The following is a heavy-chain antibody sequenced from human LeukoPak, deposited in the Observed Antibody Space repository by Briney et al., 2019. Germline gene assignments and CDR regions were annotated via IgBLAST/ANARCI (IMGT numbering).Heavy chain of an antibody. CDR3: ARDRLTYCGGDCGLDY. CDR2: ILYDGRNK. J-gene: IGHJ4*02. CDR1: GFTFSSYA. Sequence: GRSLRLSCAASGFTFSSYAMHWVRQAPGKGLEWVAVILYDGRNKYYADSVKGRFTISRDNSKNTLYLQMNSLRAGDTAVYYCARDRLTYCGGDCGLDYWGQGTLVTVSS. V-gene: IGHV3-30*04. D-gene: IGHD2-21*02.